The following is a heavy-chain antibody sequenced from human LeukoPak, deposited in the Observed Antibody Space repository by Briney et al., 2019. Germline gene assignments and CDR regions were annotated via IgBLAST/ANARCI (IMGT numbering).Heavy chain of an antibody. CDR2: IIPIFGTA. Sequence: SVKVSCKASGGTFSSYAISWVRQAPGQGLEWMGGIIPIFGTANYAQKFQGRVTITTDESTSTAYMELSSLRSEDTAVYYCATDRAPGDYYYMDVWGKGTTVTVSS. CDR3: ATDRAPGDYYYMDV. J-gene: IGHJ6*03. V-gene: IGHV1-69*05. CDR1: GGTFSSYA.